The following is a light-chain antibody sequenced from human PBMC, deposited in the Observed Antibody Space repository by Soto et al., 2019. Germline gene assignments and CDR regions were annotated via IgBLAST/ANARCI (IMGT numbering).Light chain of an antibody. CDR3: SSYAGGNDYV. CDR1: SSDVGGYNY. Sequence: QSVLTQPPSASGSPGHSVTISCTGTSSDVGGYNYVSWYQQHPGKASKLMIFEVSKRPSGVPDRFSGSKSGNTASLTVSGLQAEDEADYYCSSYAGGNDYVFGTGTKVTVL. V-gene: IGLV2-8*01. CDR2: EVS. J-gene: IGLJ1*01.